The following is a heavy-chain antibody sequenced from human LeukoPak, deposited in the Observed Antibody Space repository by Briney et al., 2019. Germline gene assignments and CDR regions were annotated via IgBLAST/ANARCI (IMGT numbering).Heavy chain of an antibody. CDR2: INPNSGGT. J-gene: IGHJ3*02. CDR1: GYTFTGYY. D-gene: IGHD6-19*01. V-gene: IGHV1-2*02. CDR3: ARPQQWLLDSDAFDI. Sequence: GASVKVSCKASGYTFTGYYMHWVRQAPGQGLEWMGWINPNSGGTNYAQKFQGRVTMTRDTSISTAYMELGRLRSDDTAVYYCARPQQWLLDSDAFDIWGQGTMVTVSS.